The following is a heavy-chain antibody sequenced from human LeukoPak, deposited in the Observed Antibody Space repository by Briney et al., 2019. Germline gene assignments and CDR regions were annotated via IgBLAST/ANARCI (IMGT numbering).Heavy chain of an antibody. V-gene: IGHV4-39*01. D-gene: IGHD3-22*01. CDR2: IYYSGST. Sequence: SETLSVTCTVSGGSISSSSYYWGWIRQPPGKGLEWIGSIYYSGSTYYNPSLKSRVTISVDTSKNQFSLKLSSVTAADTAVYYCARKLHYYDSSGRLYYFDYWGQGTLVTVSS. J-gene: IGHJ4*02. CDR1: GGSISSSSYY. CDR3: ARKLHYYDSSGRLYYFDY.